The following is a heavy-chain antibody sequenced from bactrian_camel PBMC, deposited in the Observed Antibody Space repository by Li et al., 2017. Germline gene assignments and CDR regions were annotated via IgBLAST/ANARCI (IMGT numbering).Heavy chain of an antibody. J-gene: IGHJ6*01. CDR3: AAGDQAPWDMGWTCNYNS. V-gene: IGHV3S9*01. D-gene: IGHD3*01. Sequence: QLVESGGGSVQAGGSLRLSCVPARVTSSTRSMAWFRQGSGEGVVGREGVAAIEGDGTTTYADSVQGRFTISKDNDKKTWYLRMNNLKPEDTALYTCAAGDQAPWDMGWTCNYNSWGQGTQVTVS. CDR2: IEGDGTT. CDR1: RVTSSTRS.